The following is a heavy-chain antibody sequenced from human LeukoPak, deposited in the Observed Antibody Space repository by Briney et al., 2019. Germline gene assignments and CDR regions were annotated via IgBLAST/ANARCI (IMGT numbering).Heavy chain of an antibody. D-gene: IGHD3-16*01. CDR3: ARDKGVWGLTH. CDR2: IWYDGSNK. J-gene: IGHJ1*01. V-gene: IGHV3-33*08. Sequence: GGSLRLSCAASGFTFSTYRMSWVRQAPGKGLEWVAVIWYDGSNKYYADSVKGRFTISRDNSKNTLYLQMNSLRAEDTAVYYCARDKGVWGLTHWGQGTLVTVSS. CDR1: GFTFSTYR.